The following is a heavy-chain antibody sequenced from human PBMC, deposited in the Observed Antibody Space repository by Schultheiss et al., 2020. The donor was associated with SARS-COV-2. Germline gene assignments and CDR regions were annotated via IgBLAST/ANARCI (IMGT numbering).Heavy chain of an antibody. V-gene: IGHV4-34*01. J-gene: IGHJ4*02. Sequence: SETLSLTCAVYGGSFSGYYWSWIRQPPGKGLEWIGEINHSGSTYYNPSLKSRVTISVDTSKNQFSLKLSSVTAADTAVYYCARVRGSGWIDYWGQGTLVTVSS. CDR1: GGSFSGYY. CDR2: INHSGST. CDR3: ARVRGSGWIDY. D-gene: IGHD6-19*01.